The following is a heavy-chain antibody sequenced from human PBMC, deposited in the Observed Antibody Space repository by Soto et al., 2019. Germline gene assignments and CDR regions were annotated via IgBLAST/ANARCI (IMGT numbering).Heavy chain of an antibody. D-gene: IGHD3-3*01. CDR3: ARDDFWSGYSTNYYYYYGMDV. CDR1: GFTFSSYS. Sequence: PGGSLRLSCAASGFTFSSYSMNRVRQAPGKGLEWVSSISSSSSYIYYADSVKGRFTISRDNAKNSLYLQMNSLRAEDTAVYYCARDDFWSGYSTNYYYYYGMDVWGQGTTVTVSS. CDR2: ISSSSSYI. V-gene: IGHV3-21*01. J-gene: IGHJ6*02.